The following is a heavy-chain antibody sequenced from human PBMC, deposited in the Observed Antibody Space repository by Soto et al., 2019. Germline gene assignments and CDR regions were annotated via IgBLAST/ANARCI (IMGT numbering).Heavy chain of an antibody. CDR3: AHQGGGLFPFDN. CDR2: IYGDDDK. CDR1: GFSLSTSGVG. J-gene: IGHJ4*02. V-gene: IGHV2-5*02. Sequence: QITLKESGPTLVKPTQTLTLTCTFSGFSLSTSGVGVGWIRQPPGKALEWLAVIYGDDDKRYSPSLKSRLTITKDTSNNQVVLTMTNMDPVDTATYYCAHQGGGLFPFDNWGQGTLVTVSS. D-gene: IGHD3-16*01.